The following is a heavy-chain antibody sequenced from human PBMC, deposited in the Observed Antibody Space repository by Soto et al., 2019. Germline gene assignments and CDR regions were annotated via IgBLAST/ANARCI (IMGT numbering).Heavy chain of an antibody. V-gene: IGHV1-58*01. CDR3: AADLLETAACPDS. J-gene: IGHJ4*02. D-gene: IGHD6-6*01. Sequence: SVKVSCKASGVTFTSSTLQWVRQARGQRLEWIGWIDVGSGKTDYAQKFKDRVTITRDMSTSTAYMEVSSLRYEDTAVYYCAADLLETAACPDSWGQGTLVTVSS. CDR2: IDVGSGKT. CDR1: GVTFTSST.